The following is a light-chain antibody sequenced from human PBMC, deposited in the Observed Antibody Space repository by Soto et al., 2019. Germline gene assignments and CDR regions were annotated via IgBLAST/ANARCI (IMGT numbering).Light chain of an antibody. Sequence: QSVLTQPASLSGSPGQSITISCTGTSSDVGSYNLVSWYQQLPGKAPKLMIFGGTKPPSGVCSRFSGSKSGNMASLTISGLQAEDEDDYYCCSYAGSSTLYVFGTGTKVTVL. V-gene: IGLV2-23*01. CDR1: SSDVGSYNL. CDR2: GGT. J-gene: IGLJ1*01. CDR3: CSYAGSSTLYV.